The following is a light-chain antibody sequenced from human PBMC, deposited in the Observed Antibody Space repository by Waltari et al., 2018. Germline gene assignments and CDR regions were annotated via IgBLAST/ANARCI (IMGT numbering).Light chain of an antibody. CDR3: SSYTSSTVV. CDR1: SSDVGGYNY. J-gene: IGLJ2*01. V-gene: IGLV2-14*03. Sequence: QSALTQPASVSGSPGQSLTLSCTGTSSDVGGYNYVSWYQQHPGKAPKLMIYDDSNRPSGVANRFSGSKSGNTASLTSSGLQAEDEADYYCSSYTSSTVVFGGGTKLTVL. CDR2: DDS.